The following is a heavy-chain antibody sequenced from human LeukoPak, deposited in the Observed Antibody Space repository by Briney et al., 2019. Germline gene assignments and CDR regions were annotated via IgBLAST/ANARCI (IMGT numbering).Heavy chain of an antibody. V-gene: IGHV3-73*01. Sequence: GGSLRLSCAASGFTFSGSAMHWVRQASGKGLEWVGRIRSKANSYATAYAASVRGRFTISRDDSKNTAYLQMNSLKTEDTAVYYCTRRAEWELLNPSDYWGQGTLVTVSS. CDR1: GFTFSGSA. CDR3: TRRAEWELLNPSDY. J-gene: IGHJ4*02. D-gene: IGHD1-26*01. CDR2: IRSKANSYAT.